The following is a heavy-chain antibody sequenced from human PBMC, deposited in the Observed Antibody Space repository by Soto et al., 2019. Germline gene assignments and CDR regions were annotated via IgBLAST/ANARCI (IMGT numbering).Heavy chain of an antibody. J-gene: IGHJ5*02. CDR3: AHSLIGYYYDSSGPNWFDP. CDR1: GFSLSTSGVG. V-gene: IGHV2-5*02. CDR2: IYWDDDK. Sequence: QITLKESGPTLVKPTQTLTLTCTFSGFSLSTSGVGVGWIRQPPGKALEWLALIYWDDDKRYSPSLKSRLTITKDTSKNQVVLTMTNMDPVDTATYYCAHSLIGYYYDSSGPNWFDPWGQGTLVTVSS. D-gene: IGHD3-22*01.